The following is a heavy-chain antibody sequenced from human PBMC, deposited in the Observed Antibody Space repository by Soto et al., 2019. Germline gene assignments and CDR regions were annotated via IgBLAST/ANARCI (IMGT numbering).Heavy chain of an antibody. D-gene: IGHD1-1*01. CDR3: ARKPTGTTGYYYYYGMDV. J-gene: IGHJ6*02. CDR2: INPNSGGT. V-gene: IGHV1-2*02. Sequence: GASVKVSCKASGYTFTGYYMHWVRQAPGQGLEWMGWINPNSGGTNYAQKFQGRVTMTTDTSMSTAYMELRSLRSDDTAVYYCARKPTGTTGYYYYYGMDVWGQGTTVTVSS. CDR1: GYTFTGYY.